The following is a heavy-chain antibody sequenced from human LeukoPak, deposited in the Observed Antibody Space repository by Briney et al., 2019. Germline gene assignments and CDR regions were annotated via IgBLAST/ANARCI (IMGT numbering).Heavy chain of an antibody. CDR2: ISSSSSYI. CDR1: GFTFSSYS. V-gene: IGHV3-21*01. CDR3: ARDLGGRYGDYSAFDF. J-gene: IGHJ3*01. Sequence: GGSLRLSCAASGFTFSSYSMNWVRQAPGKGLEWVSSISSSSSYIYYADSVKGRFTISRDNAKNSLYLQMNSLRAEDTAVYYCARDLGGRYGDYSAFDFWGQGTLVTVSS. D-gene: IGHD4-17*01.